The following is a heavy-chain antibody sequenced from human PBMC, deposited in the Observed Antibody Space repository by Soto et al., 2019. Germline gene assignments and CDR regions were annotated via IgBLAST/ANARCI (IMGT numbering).Heavy chain of an antibody. V-gene: IGHV4-34*01. Sequence: DTLSLTCAVYGGSFSGYDWSWIRQPPGKGLEWIGEINHSGSTNYSPSLKSRVTMSVDTSKNHFSLRLISVTAADTAVYYCATGYCSGGTCPSFYYYGMDVWGQGTTVTVSS. CDR1: GGSFSGYD. CDR3: ATGYCSGGTCPSFYYYGMDV. D-gene: IGHD2-15*01. CDR2: INHSGST. J-gene: IGHJ6*02.